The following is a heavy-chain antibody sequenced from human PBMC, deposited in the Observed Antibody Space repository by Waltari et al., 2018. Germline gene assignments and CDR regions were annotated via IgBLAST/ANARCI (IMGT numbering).Heavy chain of an antibody. CDR1: GFTVSSNS. J-gene: IGHJ4*02. CDR2: IYSGGST. Sequence: EVQLVESGGGLIQPGGPLRLSCAPSGFTVSSNSLSWVRQAPGKGLEWVSVIYSGGSTYYADSGKGRFTISRDNSKNTLYLQMNSLRAEDTAVYYCARQGSGWGLGYWGQGTLVTVSS. D-gene: IGHD6-19*01. CDR3: ARQGSGWGLGY. V-gene: IGHV3-53*01.